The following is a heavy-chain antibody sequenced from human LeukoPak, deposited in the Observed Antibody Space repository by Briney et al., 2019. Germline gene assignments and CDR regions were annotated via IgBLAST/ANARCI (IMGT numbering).Heavy chain of an antibody. V-gene: IGHV3-48*03. CDR3: AKDITWNYRSTYIFDY. Sequence: PGGSLRLSCAASGFTFSSYEMNWVRQAPGKGLEWVSYISSSGSTIYYADSVKGRFTISRDNAKNSLYLQMNSLRAEDTALYYCAKDITWNYRSTYIFDYWGQGTLVTVSS. CDR2: ISSSGSTI. D-gene: IGHD1-7*01. CDR1: GFTFSSYE. J-gene: IGHJ4*02.